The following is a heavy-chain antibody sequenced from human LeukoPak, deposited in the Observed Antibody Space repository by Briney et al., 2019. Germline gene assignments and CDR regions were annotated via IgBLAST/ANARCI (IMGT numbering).Heavy chain of an antibody. CDR1: GFTFGDYA. J-gene: IGHJ5*02. D-gene: IGHD3-10*01. V-gene: IGHV3-49*04. Sequence: GGSLRLSCTASGFTFGDYAMSWARQAPGKGLERVGFIRSKTHGGTTEYAASVKGRFIISRDDSRSIAYLQMNSLKTEDTAVYYCTRAPSLSWFDPWGQGTLVTVSS. CDR3: TRAPSLSWFDP. CDR2: IRSKTHGGTT.